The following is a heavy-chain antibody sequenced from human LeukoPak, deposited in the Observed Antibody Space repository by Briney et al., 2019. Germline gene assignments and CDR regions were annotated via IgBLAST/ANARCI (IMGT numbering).Heavy chain of an antibody. V-gene: IGHV3-23*01. CDR3: AKNAYGDYVGDYFDY. Sequence: GGSLRLSCAASGFTFSSYAMSWVRQAPGKGLEWVSAISGSGGSTYYADSVKGRFTISRDNPKNTLYLQMNSLRAEDTAVYYCAKNAYGDYVGDYFDYWGQGTLVTVSS. CDR2: ISGSGGST. D-gene: IGHD4-17*01. CDR1: GFTFSSYA. J-gene: IGHJ4*02.